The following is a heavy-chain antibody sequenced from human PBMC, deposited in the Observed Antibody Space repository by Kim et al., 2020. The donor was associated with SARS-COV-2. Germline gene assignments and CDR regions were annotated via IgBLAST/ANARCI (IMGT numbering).Heavy chain of an antibody. V-gene: IGHV3-30*18. J-gene: IGHJ5*02. CDR3: ANDPAFDP. CDR2: ISYDGSNK. CDR1: GFTFSSYG. Sequence: GGSLRLSCAASGFTFSSYGMHWVRQAPGKGLEWVAVISYDGSNKYYADSVKGQFTISRDNSKNTLYLQMNSLRAEDTAVYYCANDPAFDPWGQGTLVTVSS.